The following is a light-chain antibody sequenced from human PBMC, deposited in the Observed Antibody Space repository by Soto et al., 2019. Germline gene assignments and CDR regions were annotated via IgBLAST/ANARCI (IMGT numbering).Light chain of an antibody. CDR3: NSYTSKSTGV. J-gene: IGLJ1*01. V-gene: IGLV2-14*01. CDR2: EVS. Sequence: QSALTQPASVSGSPGQSITISCTGTSSDVGGYNYVSWYQQHPGKAPKLIIYEVSNRPSGVSNRFSGSKSGNTASLTISGLQAEDEADYYCNSYTSKSTGVFGPGTQLTVL. CDR1: SSDVGGYNY.